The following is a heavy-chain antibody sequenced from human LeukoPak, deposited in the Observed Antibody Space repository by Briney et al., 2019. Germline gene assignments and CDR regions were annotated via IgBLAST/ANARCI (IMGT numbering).Heavy chain of an antibody. V-gene: IGHV3-53*01. CDR3: ARGRASTTIFDY. CDR2: IDRGGVT. CDR1: GFTLSSYW. Sequence: GGSLRLSCAASGFTLSSYWMTWVRQAPGKGLEWVSHIDRGGVTEDADSVKGRFTVSRDTSRNILYLQMSSLRAEDTAMYYCARGRASTTIFDYWGQGTLVTVSS. D-gene: IGHD5-12*01. J-gene: IGHJ4*02.